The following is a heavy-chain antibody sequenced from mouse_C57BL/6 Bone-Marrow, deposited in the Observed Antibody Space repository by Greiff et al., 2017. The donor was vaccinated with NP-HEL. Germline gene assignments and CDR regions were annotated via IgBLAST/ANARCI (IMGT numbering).Heavy chain of an antibody. CDR1: GYAFSSYW. J-gene: IGHJ4*01. Sequence: QVQLQQSGAELVKPGASVKISCKASGYAFSSYWMNWVKQRPGKGLEWIGQIYPGDGDTNYNGKFKGKATLTADKYSSTAYMQLSSLTSEDSAVYFCARGDYYGSFYARDYWGQGTSVTVSS. CDR3: ARGDYYGSFYARDY. D-gene: IGHD1-1*01. CDR2: IYPGDGDT. V-gene: IGHV1-80*01.